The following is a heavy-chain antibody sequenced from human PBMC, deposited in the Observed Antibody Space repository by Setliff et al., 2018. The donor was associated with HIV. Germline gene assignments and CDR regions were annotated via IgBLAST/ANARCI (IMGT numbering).Heavy chain of an antibody. J-gene: IGHJ4*02. D-gene: IGHD2-15*01. CDR2: INPNSGDT. CDR3: ARGAVDDDYFEY. V-gene: IGHV1-2*02. CDR1: GYTFGAYY. Sequence: GASVKVSCKASGYTFGAYYMHWLRQAPGQGLEWLGWINPNSGDTNYAQKFQGRVSMTRDTSIFTAYMELSRLRSDDTAVYYCARGAVDDDYFEYWGQGTLVTVSS.